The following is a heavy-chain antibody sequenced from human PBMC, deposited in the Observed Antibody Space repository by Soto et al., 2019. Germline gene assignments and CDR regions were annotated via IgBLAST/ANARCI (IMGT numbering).Heavy chain of an antibody. J-gene: IGHJ6*02. Sequence: PXVCLGLSCEVCGFSFSMYSRSWVRQSPGKGLEWVAKIPQDGVDGHYADSVKGRFTISRDNGKNSLYLQLNNLRAEDTAVYYCARDHLPMPDHDFFYGSDVRGRRATVTVSS. D-gene: IGHD2-2*01. CDR1: GFSFSMYS. V-gene: IGHV3-7*03. CDR2: IPQDGVDG. CDR3: ARDHLPMPDHDFFYGSDV.